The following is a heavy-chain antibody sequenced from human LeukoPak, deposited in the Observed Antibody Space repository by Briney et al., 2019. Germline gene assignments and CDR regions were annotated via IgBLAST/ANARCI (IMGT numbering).Heavy chain of an antibody. Sequence: AGGSLRLSCLVSGFSFSSYEMKWVRRAPGKGLEWVSYISSRFDVHYADSVKGRFTISRDNARDSLFLQMNSLRPEDTAVYYCAPRVVVITAPFDYWGQGTLVTVSS. CDR1: GFSFSSYE. CDR3: APRVVVITAPFDY. D-gene: IGHD2-21*01. V-gene: IGHV3-48*03. J-gene: IGHJ4*02. CDR2: ISSRFDV.